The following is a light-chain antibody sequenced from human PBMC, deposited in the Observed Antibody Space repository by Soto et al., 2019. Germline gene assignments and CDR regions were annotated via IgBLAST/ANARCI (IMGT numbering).Light chain of an antibody. CDR3: LQPNTFPWT. CDR2: GAF. Sequence: DIQMTQSPSAMSASVGDRVTITCRASRGINDNLAWFQQKPGQVPKRLIYGAFSLQRGVPSRFRGSGSGTEFTLPSSSLQPEDFATYYCLQPNTFPWTFGQGTKVEIQ. V-gene: IGKV1-17*03. J-gene: IGKJ1*01. CDR1: RGINDN.